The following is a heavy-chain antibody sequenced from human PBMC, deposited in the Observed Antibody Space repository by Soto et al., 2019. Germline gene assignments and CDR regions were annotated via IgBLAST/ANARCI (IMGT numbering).Heavy chain of an antibody. D-gene: IGHD1-7*01. J-gene: IGHJ4*02. CDR3: AKDRRAGGNYGLDSDF. Sequence: EVQLLESGGGLVQPGGSLRLSCAASGFTFSSYGMTWVRQAPGKGLEWVSFSSATGTGTYYADSVKGRFTISRDNSKNTLYLQMTSLRAGDTAVYYCAKDRRAGGNYGLDSDFWGQGALVIVSS. CDR2: SSATGTGT. V-gene: IGHV3-23*01. CDR1: GFTFSSYG.